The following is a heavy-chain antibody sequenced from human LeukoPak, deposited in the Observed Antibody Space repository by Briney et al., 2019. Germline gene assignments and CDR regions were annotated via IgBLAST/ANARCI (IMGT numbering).Heavy chain of an antibody. CDR1: GGSISSSSYY. J-gene: IGHJ5*02. D-gene: IGHD2-2*01. V-gene: IGHV4-39*07. Sequence: SETLSLTCTVSGGSISSSSYYWGWIRQPPGKGLEWIGSIYYSGSTYYNPSLKSRVTISVDTSKNQFSLKLSSVTAADTAVYYRARDIVVVPAAMTGPQWFDPWGQGTLVTVSS. CDR3: ARDIVVVPAAMTGPQWFDP. CDR2: IYYSGST.